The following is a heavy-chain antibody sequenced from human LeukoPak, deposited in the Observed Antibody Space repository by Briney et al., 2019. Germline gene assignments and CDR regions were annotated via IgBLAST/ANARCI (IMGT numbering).Heavy chain of an antibody. CDR3: ARLAATQDY. V-gene: IGHV1-2*02. CDR1: GYTVTCYY. Sequence: ASVKVSCKASGYTVTCYYMHWVGQAPGQGREGRGGINPNSGGTNDAQKFQGRVTMTRDTSISTAYMELSRLRSDDTAVYYCARLAATQDYWGQGTLVTVSS. J-gene: IGHJ4*02. D-gene: IGHD2-15*01. CDR2: INPNSGGT.